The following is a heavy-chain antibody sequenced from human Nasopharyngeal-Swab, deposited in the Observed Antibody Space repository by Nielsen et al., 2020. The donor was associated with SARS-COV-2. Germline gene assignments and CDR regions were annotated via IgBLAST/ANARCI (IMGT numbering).Heavy chain of an antibody. CDR1: GSTFSSYG. CDR2: IWYDGSNK. V-gene: IGHV3-33*01. CDR3: ARDPNFDPSGNMDV. J-gene: IGHJ6*03. Sequence: GESLKISCAASGSTFSSYGMHWVRQAPGKGLEWVAVIWYDGSNKYYADSVKGRFTISRDNSKNTLYLQMNSLRAEDTAVYYCARDPNFDPSGNMDVWGKGTTVTVSS. D-gene: IGHD3-9*01.